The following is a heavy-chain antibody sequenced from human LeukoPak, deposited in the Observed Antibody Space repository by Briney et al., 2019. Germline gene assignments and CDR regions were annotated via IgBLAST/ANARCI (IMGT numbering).Heavy chain of an antibody. CDR2: INPRDSEN. D-gene: IGHD4-17*01. CDR1: GYSFTMYW. V-gene: IGHV5-51*01. Sequence: GESLKICSTGSGYSFTMYWIAWVRQMPGKRLEWMWIINPRDSENSNNPSFQGQVTISVDKSINAAYLQWSSLKASDTAIYYCARHEGNGEYSDYWGQGTLVTVSS. J-gene: IGHJ4*02. CDR3: ARHEGNGEYSDY.